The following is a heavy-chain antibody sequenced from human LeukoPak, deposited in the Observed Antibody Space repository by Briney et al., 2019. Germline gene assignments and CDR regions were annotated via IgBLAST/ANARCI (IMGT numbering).Heavy chain of an antibody. CDR2: ISAGGGTT. Sequence: GSLRLPCAASEFTFSSYAMTWVRQAPGKGLEWVSGISAGGGTTYYADSFKGRVSISRDNSKKTVYLQMNSLRAEDTAVYYCAKDSSGWSHIYMDVWGKRGTVTVSS. D-gene: IGHD6-19*01. CDR1: EFTFSSYA. V-gene: IGHV3-23*01. CDR3: AKDSSGWSHIYMDV. J-gene: IGHJ6*03.